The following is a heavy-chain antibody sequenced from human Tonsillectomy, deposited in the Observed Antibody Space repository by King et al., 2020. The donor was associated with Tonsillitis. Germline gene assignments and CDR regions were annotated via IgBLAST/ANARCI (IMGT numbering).Heavy chain of an antibody. CDR3: ARDSPFYDFWSGYTFDY. D-gene: IGHD3-3*01. J-gene: IGHJ4*02. CDR1: GFTFSSYS. V-gene: IGHV3-48*01. CDR2: ISSSSSTI. Sequence: VQLVESGGGLVQPGGSLRFSCAASGFTFSSYSMNWVRQAPGKGLGWVSYISSSSSTIYYADSVKGRFTISRDNAKNSLYLQMNSLRADDTAVYYCARDSPFYDFWSGYTFDYWGQGTLVTVSS.